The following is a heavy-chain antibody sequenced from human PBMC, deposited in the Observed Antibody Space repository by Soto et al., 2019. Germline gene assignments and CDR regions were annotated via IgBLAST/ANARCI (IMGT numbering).Heavy chain of an antibody. CDR1: GFTLSNAW. Sequence: GGSLRLSCAASGFTLSNAWMSWVRQAPGNGLEWVGRIKSKTDGGTTDYAAPVKGRFTISRDDSKNTLYLQMNSLKTEDTAVYYCTTDYYDSSGSYYGMDVWGQGTTVTVSS. D-gene: IGHD3-22*01. V-gene: IGHV3-15*01. CDR2: IKSKTDGGTT. CDR3: TTDYYDSSGSYYGMDV. J-gene: IGHJ6*02.